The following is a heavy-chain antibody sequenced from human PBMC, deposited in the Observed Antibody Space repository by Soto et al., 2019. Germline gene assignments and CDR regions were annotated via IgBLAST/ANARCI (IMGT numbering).Heavy chain of an antibody. V-gene: IGHV3-7*05. CDR3: ARGIKGPINYYYGMDV. CDR2: IKQDGSEK. Sequence: PGGSLRLSCAASGFTFSSYWMSWVRQAPGKGLEWVANIKQDGSEKYYVDSVKGRFTISRDNAKNSLYLQMNSLRAEDTAVYYCARGIKGPINYYYGMDVWGQGTTVTVSS. J-gene: IGHJ6*02. CDR1: GFTFSSYW.